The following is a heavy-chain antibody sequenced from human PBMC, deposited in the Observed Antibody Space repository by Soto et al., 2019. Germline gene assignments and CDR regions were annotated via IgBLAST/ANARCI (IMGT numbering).Heavy chain of an antibody. CDR2: ISGSGAST. D-gene: IGHD6-13*01. J-gene: IGHJ6*02. Sequence: EVQLLESGGGLVQPGGSLSLSCAASGFTFSSYAMSWVRQAPGKGLEWVSVISGSGASTYYADSVRGRFTISRDNSKNTLYLQLISLEAEDTPVYYCAKDRDVAAAGHPKFYGVDVWGQGTTVNVSS. V-gene: IGHV3-23*01. CDR1: GFTFSSYA. CDR3: AKDRDVAAAGHPKFYGVDV.